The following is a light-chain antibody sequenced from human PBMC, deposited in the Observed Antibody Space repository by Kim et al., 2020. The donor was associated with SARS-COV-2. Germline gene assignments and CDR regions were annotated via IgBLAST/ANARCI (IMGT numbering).Light chain of an antibody. Sequence: QSITISCTGTSSDVGTYNLVSWYQHHPGKAPKVMIYEVSKRPSGVSNRFSGSKSGNTASLTISGLQAEDEADYYCCSYAGSSTFVVFGGGTKLTVL. CDR3: CSYAGSSTFVV. J-gene: IGLJ2*01. V-gene: IGLV2-23*02. CDR2: EVS. CDR1: SSDVGTYNL.